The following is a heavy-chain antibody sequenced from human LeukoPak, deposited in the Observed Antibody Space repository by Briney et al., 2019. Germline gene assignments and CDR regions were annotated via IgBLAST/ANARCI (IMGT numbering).Heavy chain of an antibody. CDR1: GGSISSSNR. D-gene: IGHD2-21*02. CDR3: ARSYCRGDCAKDYFDY. J-gene: IGHJ4*02. CDR2: IYHSGST. V-gene: IGHV4-4*02. Sequence: SETLSLTCAVSGGSISSSNRWSWVRQPPGKGLEWIGEIYHSGSTNYNPSLKSRATISVDKSKNQFSLKLSSVTAADTAVYYCARSYCRGDCAKDYFDYWGQGTLVTVSS.